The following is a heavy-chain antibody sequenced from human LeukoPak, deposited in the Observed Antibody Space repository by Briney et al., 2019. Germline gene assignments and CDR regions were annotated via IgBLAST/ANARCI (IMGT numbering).Heavy chain of an antibody. J-gene: IGHJ6*02. CDR3: ASGRRGPYSSSWYGSYYYYGLDV. Sequence: PGGSLRLSCAASGFTFSSYSMNWVRQAPGKGLEWVSSISSSSSFIYFADSVKGRFTISRDNAKNSLYLQMNSLRGEDTAVYYCASGRRGPYSSSWYGSYYYYGLDVWGHGTTVTVSS. D-gene: IGHD6-13*01. CDR2: ISSSSSFI. V-gene: IGHV3-21*06. CDR1: GFTFSSYS.